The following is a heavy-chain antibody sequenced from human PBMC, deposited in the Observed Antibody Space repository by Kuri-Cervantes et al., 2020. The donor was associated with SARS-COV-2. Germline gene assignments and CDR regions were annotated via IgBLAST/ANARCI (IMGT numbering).Heavy chain of an antibody. CDR3: ARTNVDTAMVTSYHYYYMDV. CDR1: GGSISSGDYY. Sequence: TLSLTCTVSGGSISSGDYYWSWIRQPPGKALEWLARIDWDDDKYYSTSLKTRLTISKDTSKNQVVLTMTNMDPVDTATYYCARTNVDTAMVTSYHYYYMDVWGKGTTVTVSS. D-gene: IGHD5-18*01. CDR2: IDWDDDK. V-gene: IGHV2-70*11. J-gene: IGHJ6*03.